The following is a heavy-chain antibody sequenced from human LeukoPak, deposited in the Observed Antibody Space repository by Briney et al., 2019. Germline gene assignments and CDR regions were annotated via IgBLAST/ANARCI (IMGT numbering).Heavy chain of an antibody. CDR3: ARSPPPLDYMDV. CDR1: GGSISDYY. Sequence: PSETLSLTCIVSGGSISDYYWSWIRQPPGKGLEWIGYIYNSGSTNYNPSLKSRVTISVDTSKNQFSLKLSSVTAADTAVYYCARSPPPLDYMDVWGKGTTVTVSS. V-gene: IGHV4-59*01. CDR2: IYNSGST. D-gene: IGHD3-16*01. J-gene: IGHJ6*03.